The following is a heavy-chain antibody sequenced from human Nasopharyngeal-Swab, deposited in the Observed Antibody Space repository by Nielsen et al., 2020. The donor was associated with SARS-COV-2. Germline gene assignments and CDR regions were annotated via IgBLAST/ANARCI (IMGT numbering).Heavy chain of an antibody. V-gene: IGHV3-30*18. D-gene: IGHD5-18*01. Sequence: GESLKISCAASGFTFSSYGMHWVRQAPGKGLEWVAVISYDGCNKYYADPVKGRFTISRDNSKNTLYLQMNSLRAEDTAVYYCAKDCERGYSYGWNYYYGMDVWGQGTTVTVSS. CDR2: ISYDGCNK. CDR1: GFTFSSYG. CDR3: AKDCERGYSYGWNYYYGMDV. J-gene: IGHJ6*02.